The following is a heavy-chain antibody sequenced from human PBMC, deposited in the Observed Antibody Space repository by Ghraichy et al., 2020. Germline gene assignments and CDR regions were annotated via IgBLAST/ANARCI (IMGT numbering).Heavy chain of an antibody. CDR2: IYYSGST. CDR3: ACGYSSSWYRGGFDY. J-gene: IGHJ4*02. D-gene: IGHD6-13*01. V-gene: IGHV4-59*01. Sequence: SETLSLTCTVSGGSISSYYWSWIRQPPGKGLEWIGYIYYSGSTNYNPSLKSRVTISVDTSKNQFSLKLSSVTAADTAVYYCACGYSSSWYRGGFDYWGQGTLVTVSS. CDR1: GGSISSYY.